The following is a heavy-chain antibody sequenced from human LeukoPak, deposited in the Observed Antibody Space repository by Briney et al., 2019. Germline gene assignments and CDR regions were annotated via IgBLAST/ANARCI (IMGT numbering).Heavy chain of an antibody. Sequence: SETLSLTCTVSGGSISSSSYYWGWIRQPPGKGLEWIGSIYYSGSTYYNPSLKSRVTISVDTSKNQFSLKLSSVTAADTAVYYCARWGYSYGKPFDYWGQGTLVTVSS. CDR3: ARWGYSYGKPFDY. V-gene: IGHV4-39*07. CDR1: GGSISSSSYY. J-gene: IGHJ4*02. D-gene: IGHD5-18*01. CDR2: IYYSGST.